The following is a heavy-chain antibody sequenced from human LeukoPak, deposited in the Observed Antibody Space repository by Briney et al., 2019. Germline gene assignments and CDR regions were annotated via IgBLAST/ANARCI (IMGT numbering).Heavy chain of an antibody. CDR2: ISGSGGST. J-gene: IGHJ4*02. D-gene: IGHD3-9*01. CDR3: AKDGKYCDILTGPFDY. CDR1: GFTFSSYG. V-gene: IGHV3-23*01. Sequence: GGTLRLSCAASGFTFSSYGMSWVRQAPGKGLEWVSAISGSGGSTYYADSVKGRFTISRDNSKNTLYLQMNSLRAEDTAVYYCAKDGKYCDILTGPFDYWGQGTLVTVSS.